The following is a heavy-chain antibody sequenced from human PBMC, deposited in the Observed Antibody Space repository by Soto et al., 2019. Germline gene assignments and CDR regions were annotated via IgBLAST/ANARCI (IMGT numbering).Heavy chain of an antibody. D-gene: IGHD3-3*01. CDR1: GFTFTSYA. CDR2: ISNDGSNY. CDR3: ARGTTLAIFDYGMDV. V-gene: IGHV3-30-3*01. J-gene: IGHJ6*02. Sequence: QVQLVESGGGVVQPGRSLRLSCAASGFTFTSYAMHWVRQAPGKGLEWVAVISNDGSNYYYADSVRSRFTISRDKTKNTLFLQMSSLRGEDSGVYYCARGTTLAIFDYGMDVWGQGTTVTVSS.